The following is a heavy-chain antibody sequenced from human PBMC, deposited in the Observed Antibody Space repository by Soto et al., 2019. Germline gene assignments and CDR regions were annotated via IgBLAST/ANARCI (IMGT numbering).Heavy chain of an antibody. CDR2: TSYTGNT. J-gene: IGHJ5*02. CDR1: GGSTTSYL. CDR3: AKDMHAGVAHYFDP. D-gene: IGHD1-26*01. Sequence: PSDTRSPTCIVSGGSTTSYLWRWIGQLAEKGLEWIAYTSYTGNTNYKPSVQSRVTISIDTSKNQVSLKMTSMTAADTAVYYCAKDMHAGVAHYFDPWGQGTLVTVSS. V-gene: IGHV4-59*01.